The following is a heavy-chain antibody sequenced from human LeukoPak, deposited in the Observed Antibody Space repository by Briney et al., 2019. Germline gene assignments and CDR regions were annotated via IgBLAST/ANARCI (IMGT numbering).Heavy chain of an antibody. V-gene: IGHV1-2*02. Sequence: GASVKVSCKASGYTFTGYYMHWVRQAPGQGLEWMGWINPNSGGTNYAQKFQGRVIMTRDTSISTAYMELSRLRSDDTAVYYCARGSDDFWSGYSPSYWGQGTLVTVSS. CDR1: GYTFTGYY. CDR3: ARGSDDFWSGYSPSY. CDR2: INPNSGGT. J-gene: IGHJ4*02. D-gene: IGHD3-3*01.